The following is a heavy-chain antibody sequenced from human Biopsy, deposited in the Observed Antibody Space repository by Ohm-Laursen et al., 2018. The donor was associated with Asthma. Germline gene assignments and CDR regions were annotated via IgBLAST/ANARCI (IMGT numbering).Heavy chain of an antibody. CDR2: HDHEEGGT. CDR3: ASDFPKDYVRYNFQF. D-gene: IGHD4-17*01. Sequence: VPSVKVSCTISGYSLTDLSMHWVRQAPGHGLEWMGGHDHEEGGTVNARRFQGRVTMTEDTSTDTAYMELSSLSSDDTAVYYCASDFPKDYVRYNFQFWGQGTLVTVSS. J-gene: IGHJ4*02. CDR1: GYSLTDLS. V-gene: IGHV1-24*01.